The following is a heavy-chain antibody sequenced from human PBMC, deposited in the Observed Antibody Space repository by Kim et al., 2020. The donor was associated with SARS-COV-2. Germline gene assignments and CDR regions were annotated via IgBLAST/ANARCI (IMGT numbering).Heavy chain of an antibody. V-gene: IGHV1-2*02. CDR1: GYTFTGYY. D-gene: IGHD3-22*01. CDR3: AREGVKGEGVVVITTYYYYGMDV. J-gene: IGHJ6*02. CDR2: INPNSGGT. Sequence: ASVKVSCKASGYTFTGYYMHWVRQAPGQGLEWMGWINPNSGGTNYAQKFQGRVTMTRDTSISTAYMELSRLRSDDTAVYYCAREGVKGEGVVVITTYYYYGMDVWGQGTTVTVSS.